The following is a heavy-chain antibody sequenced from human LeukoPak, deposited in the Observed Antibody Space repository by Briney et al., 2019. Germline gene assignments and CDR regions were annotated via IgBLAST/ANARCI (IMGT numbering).Heavy chain of an antibody. D-gene: IGHD3-3*01. CDR2: MNPNSGNT. Sequence: ASVTVSCKASGYTFTSYDINWVRQAPGQGLEWMGWMNPNSGNTGYAQKFQGRVTMTRNTSISAAYMELSSLRSEDTAVYYCAREPPAPYYDFWSGYYTGYWFDPWGQGTLVTVSS. J-gene: IGHJ5*02. CDR1: GYTFTSYD. CDR3: AREPPAPYYDFWSGYYTGYWFDP. V-gene: IGHV1-8*01.